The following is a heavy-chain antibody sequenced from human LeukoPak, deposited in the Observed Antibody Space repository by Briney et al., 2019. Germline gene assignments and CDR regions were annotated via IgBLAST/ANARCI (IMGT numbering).Heavy chain of an antibody. CDR2: INAGNGDT. J-gene: IGHJ4*02. V-gene: IGHV1-3*01. Sequence: ASVKVSCKASGYTFTNYAIQWVRQAPGQRLEWMGWINAGNGDTKYSQRFQGRVTITRDTSANTVYMELSSLRSEDTAVYYCARDPRSGYHDYWGQGTLVTVSS. D-gene: IGHD3-22*01. CDR1: GYTFTNYA. CDR3: ARDPRSGYHDY.